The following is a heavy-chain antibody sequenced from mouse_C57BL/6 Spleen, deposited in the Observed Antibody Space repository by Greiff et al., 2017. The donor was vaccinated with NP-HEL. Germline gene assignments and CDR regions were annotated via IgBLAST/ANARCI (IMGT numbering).Heavy chain of an antibody. Sequence: QVTLKVSGPGILQSSQTLSLTCSFSGFSLSTSGMGVSWIRQPSGKGLEWLAHIYWDDDKRYNPSLKSRLTISKDTSRNQVFLKITSVDTADTATYYCARRDYGERFAYWGQGTLVTVSA. CDR2: IYWDDDK. D-gene: IGHD1-1*01. V-gene: IGHV8-12*01. CDR1: GFSLSTSGMG. J-gene: IGHJ3*01. CDR3: ARRDYGERFAY.